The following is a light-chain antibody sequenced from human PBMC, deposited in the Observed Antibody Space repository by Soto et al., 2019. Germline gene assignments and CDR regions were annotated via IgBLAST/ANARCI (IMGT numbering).Light chain of an antibody. CDR2: GTS. Sequence: VLTQSQGTMTLSRGERATLSCRASERIYSAYLGWYQQKPGQAPRLLIYGTSSRATGIPDRFSGSGSGTDFTLTISRLEPEDFAVYYCQQYGNSPIPFGQGTRLEI. J-gene: IGKJ5*01. CDR3: QQYGNSPIP. CDR1: ERIYSAY. V-gene: IGKV3-20*01.